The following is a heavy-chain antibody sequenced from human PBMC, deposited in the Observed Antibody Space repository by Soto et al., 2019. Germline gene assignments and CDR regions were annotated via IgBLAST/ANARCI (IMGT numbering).Heavy chain of an antibody. CDR1: GGSISSGDYY. Sequence: SETLSLTCTVSGGSISSGDYYWSWIRQPPGKGVEWIGYIYYSGSTYYNPSLKSRVTISVDTSKTQFSLKLSSVTAAATAVYYCARATTVTTFYYYYYYGMDVWGQGTTVTVSS. D-gene: IGHD4-17*01. CDR3: ARATTVTTFYYYYYYGMDV. V-gene: IGHV4-30-4*01. CDR2: IYYSGST. J-gene: IGHJ6*02.